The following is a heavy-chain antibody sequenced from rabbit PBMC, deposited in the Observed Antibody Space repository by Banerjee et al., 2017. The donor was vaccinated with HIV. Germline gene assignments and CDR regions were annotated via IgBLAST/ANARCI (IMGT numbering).Heavy chain of an antibody. V-gene: IGHV1S40*01. D-gene: IGHD8-1*01. CDR1: GFDLINYYY. CDR2: TYTGTSGST. J-gene: IGHJ4*01. Sequence: QQVEEFGGGLVKPGGTLTLTCKASGFDLINYYYMCWVRQAPGKGLESIACTYTGTSGSTDYASWAKGRFTISKISSATVTLQMTSLTAADTATYFCARDVAAGSYYDLWGPGTLVTVS. CDR3: ARDVAAGSYYDL.